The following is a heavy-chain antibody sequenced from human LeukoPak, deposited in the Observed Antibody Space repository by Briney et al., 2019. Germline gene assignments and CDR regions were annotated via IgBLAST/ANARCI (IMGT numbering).Heavy chain of an antibody. CDR1: GGSISSYY. CDR2: IYYGGST. Sequence: SETLSLTCTVSGGSISSYYWSWIRQPPGKGLEWIGYIYYGGSTNYNPSLKSRVTISVDTSKNQFSLKLSSVTAADTAVYYCASYLGGYYGSGIDYWGQGTLVTVSS. D-gene: IGHD3-10*01. V-gene: IGHV4-59*01. CDR3: ASYLGGYYGSGIDY. J-gene: IGHJ4*02.